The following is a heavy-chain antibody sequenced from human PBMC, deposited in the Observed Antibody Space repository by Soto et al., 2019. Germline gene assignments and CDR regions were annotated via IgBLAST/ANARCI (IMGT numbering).Heavy chain of an antibody. J-gene: IGHJ5*02. Sequence: QVQLVQSGAEVTKPGASVKVSCKASGYTFTGYYMHWVRQAPGQGLEWMGWINPNSGGTNYAQKFQGRVTMTRDTSISTAYMELSRLRSDDTAVYYCARDGGSSWYYNWFDPWGQGTRVTVSS. V-gene: IGHV1-2*02. CDR2: INPNSGGT. CDR3: ARDGGSSWYYNWFDP. CDR1: GYTFTGYY. D-gene: IGHD6-13*01.